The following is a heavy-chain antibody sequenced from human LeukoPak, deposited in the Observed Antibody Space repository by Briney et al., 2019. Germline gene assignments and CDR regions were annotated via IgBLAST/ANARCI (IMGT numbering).Heavy chain of an antibody. V-gene: IGHV5-51*01. CDR1: GFSFTSYW. D-gene: IGHD2-2*01. CDR3: ARPGATTRNYCSSTTCSIDY. J-gene: IGHJ4*02. CDR2: IYPGDSDT. Sequence: GESLKISCKGSGFSFTSYWIGWVRQMPGKGLEWMGIIYPGDSDTRYSPSFRGQVTISADKSISTAYLQWSSLKASDTAMYYCARPGATTRNYCSSTTCSIDYWGQGTLVTVSS.